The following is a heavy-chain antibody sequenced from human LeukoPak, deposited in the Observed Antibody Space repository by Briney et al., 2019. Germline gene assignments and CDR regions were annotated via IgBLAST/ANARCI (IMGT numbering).Heavy chain of an antibody. V-gene: IGHV3-23*01. CDR3: AKCLAVAGTVDYFDY. CDR2: ITTSDGNT. CDR1: GFTFSSYT. Sequence: GGSLRLSCAASGFTFSSYTMSWVRQAPGKGLEWVSTITTSDGNTYYADSVKGRFTVSRDNSKNTLFLQMNSLRAEDTAVYYCAKCLAVAGTVDYFDYWGQGTLVTVSS. D-gene: IGHD6-19*01. J-gene: IGHJ4*02.